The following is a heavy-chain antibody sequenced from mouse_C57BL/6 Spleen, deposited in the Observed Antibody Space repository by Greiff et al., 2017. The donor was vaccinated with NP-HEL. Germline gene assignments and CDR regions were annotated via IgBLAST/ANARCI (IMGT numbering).Heavy chain of an antibody. D-gene: IGHD3-2*02. Sequence: VQRVESGPELVKPGASVKISCKASGYAFSSSWMNWVKQRPGKGLEWIGRIYPGDGDTNYNGKFKGKATLTADKSSSTAYMQLSSLTSEDSAVYFCARRVGTAQATGYAMDYWGQGTSVTVSS. CDR3: ARRVGTAQATGYAMDY. CDR2: IYPGDGDT. J-gene: IGHJ4*01. CDR1: GYAFSSSW. V-gene: IGHV1-82*01.